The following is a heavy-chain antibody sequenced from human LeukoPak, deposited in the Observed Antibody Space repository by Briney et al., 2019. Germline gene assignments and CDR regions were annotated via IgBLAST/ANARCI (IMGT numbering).Heavy chain of an antibody. CDR3: AKGRTDIVVVPAAMRYYYMDV. J-gene: IGHJ6*03. D-gene: IGHD2-2*01. CDR2: IYSDGST. Sequence: PGGSLRLSCAASRFTVSTNYMSWVRQAPGKGLEWVSVIYSDGSTWYADSVKGRFTISRDNSKNTLYLQMNSLRAEDTAVYYCAKGRTDIVVVPAAMRYYYMDVWGKGTTVTISS. V-gene: IGHV3-53*05. CDR1: RFTVSTNY.